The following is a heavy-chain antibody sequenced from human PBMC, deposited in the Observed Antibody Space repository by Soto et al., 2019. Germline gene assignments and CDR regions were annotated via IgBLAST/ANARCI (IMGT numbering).Heavy chain of an antibody. Sequence: QVQLVQSGAEVKKPGASVKVSCKASGYTFTSYGISWVRQAPGQGLEWMGWISAYNGNTNYAQKLQGRVTMTTDTSTSTADMELTSLRSDDTAVYYCARRGGHSSSWYGGFDYWGQGTLVTVSS. CDR1: GYTFTSYG. V-gene: IGHV1-18*01. D-gene: IGHD6-13*01. CDR3: ARRGGHSSSWYGGFDY. CDR2: ISAYNGNT. J-gene: IGHJ4*02.